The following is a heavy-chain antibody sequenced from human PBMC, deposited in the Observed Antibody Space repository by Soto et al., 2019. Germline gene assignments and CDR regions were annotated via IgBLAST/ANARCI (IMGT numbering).Heavy chain of an antibody. CDR3: ARDFPRGSSGPPRFDP. J-gene: IGHJ5*02. Sequence: GGSLRLSCAASGFTFSSYGMRWVRQAPGKGLEWVAVIWYDGSNKYYADSVKGRFTISRDNSKNTLYLQMNSLRAEDTAVYYCARDFPRGSSGPPRFDPWGQGTLVTVSS. D-gene: IGHD3-16*01. CDR1: GFTFSSYG. CDR2: IWYDGSNK. V-gene: IGHV3-33*01.